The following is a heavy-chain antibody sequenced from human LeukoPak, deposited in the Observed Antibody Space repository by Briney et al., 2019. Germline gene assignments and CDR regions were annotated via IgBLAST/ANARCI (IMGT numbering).Heavy chain of an antibody. CDR3: PKVRLLWFGEGTFDY. CDR1: GFTFSSYA. D-gene: IGHD3-10*01. CDR2: ISGSGGST. V-gene: IGHV3-23*01. J-gene: IGHJ4*02. Sequence: GGSLRLSCAASGFTFSSYAMSWVRQAPGKGLEWVSAISGSGGSTYYADSVKGRFTISRDNSKNTLYLQMNSLRAQDTAVYYCPKVRLLWFGEGTFDYWGQGTLVTVSS.